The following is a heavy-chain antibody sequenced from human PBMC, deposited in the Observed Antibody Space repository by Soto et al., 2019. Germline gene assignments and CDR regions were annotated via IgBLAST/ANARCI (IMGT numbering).Heavy chain of an antibody. D-gene: IGHD5-18*01. CDR1: GDSFSSGSYY. CDR3: ARDIRGYSRALDD. J-gene: IGHJ4*01. V-gene: IGHV4-61*01. CDR2: IYYSGTT. Sequence: PXETLSLTCTVAGDSFSSGSYYWTWVRQPPGQGLEGIGNIYYSGTTNYNPSIRNRITISIDTTKNQYALKLTAVTAADAALYYCARDIRGYSRALDDWGHGTQVTVSS.